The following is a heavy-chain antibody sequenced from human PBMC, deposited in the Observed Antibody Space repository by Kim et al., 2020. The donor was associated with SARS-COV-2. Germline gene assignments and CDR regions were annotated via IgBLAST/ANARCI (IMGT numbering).Heavy chain of an antibody. CDR2: ISYDGSKK. D-gene: IGHD1-26*01. J-gene: IGHJ4*02. CDR1: GFTFNTYG. CDR3: AKSFSGSYFGYDY. Sequence: GGSLRLSCAASGFTFNTYGMHWVRQAPGKGLEWVAVISYDGSKKYYADSVKGRFTISRDNSKNTLYLQMNSLRIEVTAVYYCAKSFSGSYFGYDYWGQGTLVTVSS. V-gene: IGHV3-30*18.